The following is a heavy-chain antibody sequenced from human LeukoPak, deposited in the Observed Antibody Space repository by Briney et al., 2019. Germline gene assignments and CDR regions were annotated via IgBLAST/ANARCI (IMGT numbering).Heavy chain of an antibody. D-gene: IGHD2/OR15-2a*01. V-gene: IGHV4-59*01. CDR1: GGSISSYY. Sequence: SETLSLTCTVSGGSISSYYWSWIRQPPGKGLEWIGYIYYSGSTNYNPSLKSRVTISVDTSKNQFSLELSSVTAADTAVYYCARVVGYYYYFDYWGQGTLVTVSS. CDR3: ARVVGYYYYFDY. J-gene: IGHJ4*02. CDR2: IYYSGST.